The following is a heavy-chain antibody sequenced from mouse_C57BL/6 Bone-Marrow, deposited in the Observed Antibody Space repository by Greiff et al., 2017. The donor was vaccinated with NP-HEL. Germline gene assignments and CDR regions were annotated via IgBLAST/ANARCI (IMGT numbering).Heavy chain of an antibody. CDR1: GYTFTDYY. Sequence: VQLQQSGPELVKPGASVKISCKASGYTFTDYYMNWVKQSHGKSLEWIGDINPNNGGTSYNQKFKGKATLTVDKSSSTAYMALRSLTSDDSSVYTCARSYYSSSPYYYTMDYWGQGTSVTVSS. D-gene: IGHD1-1*01. V-gene: IGHV1-26*01. CDR2: INPNNGGT. CDR3: ARSYYSSSPYYYTMDY. J-gene: IGHJ4*01.